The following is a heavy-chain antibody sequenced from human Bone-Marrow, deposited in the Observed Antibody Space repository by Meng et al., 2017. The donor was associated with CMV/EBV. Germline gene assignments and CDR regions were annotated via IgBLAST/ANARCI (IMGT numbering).Heavy chain of an antibody. V-gene: IGHV3-21*01. CDR2: ISSSSSYI. CDR3: ARDDGSSSRYYYYGMDV. J-gene: IGHJ6*01. Sequence: GGSLRLSCAASGFTFSSYSMNWVRQAPGKGLEWVSSISSSSSYIYYADSVKGRSTISRDNAKNSLYLQMNSLRAEDTAVYYCARDDGSSSRYYYYGMDVWGQGPTVTGSS. D-gene: IGHD6-6*01. CDR1: GFTFSSYS.